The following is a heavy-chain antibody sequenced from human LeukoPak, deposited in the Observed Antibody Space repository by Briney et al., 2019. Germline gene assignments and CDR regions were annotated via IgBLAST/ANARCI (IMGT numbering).Heavy chain of an antibody. Sequence: SETLSLTCTVSGGSISSSSHYWGWIRQPPGKGLEWIGSIYYSGYTYYNPSPKSRVTISVDTSKNQFSLKLSSVTAADTAVYYCARLGRDSSSWYGRWFDPWGQGTLVTVSS. J-gene: IGHJ5*02. V-gene: IGHV4-39*01. CDR2: IYYSGYT. CDR3: ARLGRDSSSWYGRWFDP. CDR1: GGSISSSSHY. D-gene: IGHD6-13*01.